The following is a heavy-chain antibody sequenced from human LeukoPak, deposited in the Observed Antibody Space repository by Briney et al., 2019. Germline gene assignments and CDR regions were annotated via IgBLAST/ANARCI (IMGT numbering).Heavy chain of an antibody. V-gene: IGHV3-30*04. CDR3: ARTDDYGDYVFLKYFDY. Sequence: PGRSLRLSCAASGFTFSSYAMHWVRQAPGKGLEWVAVISYDGGNKYYADSVKGRFTISRDNSKNTLYLQMNSLRAEDTAVYYCARTDDYGDYVFLKYFDYWGQGTLVTVSS. D-gene: IGHD4-17*01. CDR2: ISYDGGNK. CDR1: GFTFSSYA. J-gene: IGHJ4*02.